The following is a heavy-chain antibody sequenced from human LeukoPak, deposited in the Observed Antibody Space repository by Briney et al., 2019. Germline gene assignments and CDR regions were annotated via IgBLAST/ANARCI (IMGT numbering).Heavy chain of an antibody. CDR1: GFTFSSYS. CDR2: ISSRGSNI. J-gene: IGHJ4*02. V-gene: IGHV3-21*01. Sequence: GSLRLSCAASGFTFSSYSMNWVRQAPGKGLEWVSSISSRGSNIYYAHSVKGRFTISRDNAKNSLYLQMSSLRAEDMAVYYCATNSTVTRVGFDYWGQGTLVTVSS. CDR3: ATNSTVTRVGFDY. D-gene: IGHD4-17*01.